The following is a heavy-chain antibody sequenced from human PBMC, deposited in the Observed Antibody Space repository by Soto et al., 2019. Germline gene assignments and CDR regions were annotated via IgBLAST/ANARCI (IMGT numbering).Heavy chain of an antibody. V-gene: IGHV4-39*01. CDR3: ARLGDSSGIPFLTNWFDP. Sequence: SETLSLTCTVSGGSISSSIYYWGWIRQPPGKGLEWIGSIYYSGSTYYNPSLKSRVTISVDTSKNQFSLKLSSVTAADTAVYYCARLGDSSGIPFLTNWFDPWGQGTLVTVSS. CDR2: IYYSGST. D-gene: IGHD3-22*01. CDR1: GGSISSSIYY. J-gene: IGHJ5*02.